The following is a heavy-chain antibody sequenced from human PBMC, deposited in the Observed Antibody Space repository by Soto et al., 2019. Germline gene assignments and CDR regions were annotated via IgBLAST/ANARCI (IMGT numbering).Heavy chain of an antibody. V-gene: IGHV3-30*03. CDR3: GRWVGGSMYDNSGKYDS. D-gene: IGHD3-22*01. CDR2: VTNDGIRK. J-gene: IGHJ5*01. Sequence: QVQLVESGGGVVRPGRSLRLTCAASEFIFSGSGMHWLRQAPGKGLEWVALVTNDGIRKYYGDSVKGRFTISRDNAEDTLYLQMTSLRVEHTVVYYCGRWVGGSMYDNSGKYDSWGQGTLVTVSS. CDR1: EFIFSGSG.